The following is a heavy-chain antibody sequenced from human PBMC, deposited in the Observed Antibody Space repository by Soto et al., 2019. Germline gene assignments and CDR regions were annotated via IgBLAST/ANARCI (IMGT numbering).Heavy chain of an antibody. CDR2: IYYSGST. Sequence: QLQLQESGPGLVKPSETLSLTCTVSGGSISSSSYYWGWIRQPPGKGLEWIGSIYYSGSTYYNPSLKSRVTISVDTSKNQFSLKLSSVTAADTAVYYCARLCWLAAGSQFDYWGQGTLVTVSS. CDR3: ARLCWLAAGSQFDY. CDR1: GGSISSSSYY. V-gene: IGHV4-39*01. J-gene: IGHJ4*02. D-gene: IGHD6-19*01.